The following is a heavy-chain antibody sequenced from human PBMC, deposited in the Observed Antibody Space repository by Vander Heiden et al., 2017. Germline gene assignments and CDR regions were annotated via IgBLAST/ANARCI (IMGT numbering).Heavy chain of an antibody. CDR2: IYTSGST. D-gene: IGHD6-19*01. CDR1: GGFISSYY. J-gene: IGHJ4*02. V-gene: IGHV4-4*07. Sequence: QVQLQESGPGLVKPSETLSLTCTASGGFISSYYWSWMRQPAGKGLEWIGRIYTSGSTNYNPSLKSRVTMSVDTSKNQFSLKLSSVTAADTAVYYCARSTEWLFYYFDYWGQGTLVTVSS. CDR3: ARSTEWLFYYFDY.